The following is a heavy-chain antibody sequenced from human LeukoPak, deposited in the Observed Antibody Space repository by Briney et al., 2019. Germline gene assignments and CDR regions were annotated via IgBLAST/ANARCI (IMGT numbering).Heavy chain of an antibody. CDR1: GFTFSSYG. Sequence: GGSLGLSCAASGFTFSSYGMHWVRQAPGKGLEWVAVIWYDGSNKYYADSVKGRFTISRDNSKNTLYLQMNSLRAEDTAVYYCARDGYSSGSDYWGQGTLVTVSS. J-gene: IGHJ4*02. D-gene: IGHD6-19*01. CDR3: ARDGYSSGSDY. CDR2: IWYDGSNK. V-gene: IGHV3-33*01.